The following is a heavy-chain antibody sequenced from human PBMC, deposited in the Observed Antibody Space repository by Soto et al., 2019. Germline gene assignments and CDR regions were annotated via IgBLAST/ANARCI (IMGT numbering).Heavy chain of an antibody. Sequence: GGSVGLSCAASGFTFSRYAMHWVRQAPGKGLEYVSAISSNGGSTYYANSVKGRFTISRDNSKNTLYLQMGSLRAEDMAVYYCARGRGPPYYYDSSGYKDYWGQGTLVTVSS. D-gene: IGHD3-22*01. J-gene: IGHJ4*02. CDR1: GFTFSRYA. CDR3: ARGRGPPYYYDSSGYKDY. V-gene: IGHV3-64*01. CDR2: ISSNGGST.